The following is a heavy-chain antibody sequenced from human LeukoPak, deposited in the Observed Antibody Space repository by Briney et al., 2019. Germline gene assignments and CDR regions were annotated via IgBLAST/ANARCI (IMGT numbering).Heavy chain of an antibody. J-gene: IGHJ6*03. V-gene: IGHV3-48*03. CDR3: ARGARFGELLNYYYYYYMDV. D-gene: IGHD3-10*01. CDR2: ISNSGSII. Sequence: GGSLRLSCAASGFTFSSYEMNWVRQAPGKGLEWVSYISNSGSIIYYADSVKGRFTISRDNAKNSLYLQMNSLRAEDTAVFYCARGARFGELLNYYYYYYMDVWGKGTTVTISS. CDR1: GFTFSSYE.